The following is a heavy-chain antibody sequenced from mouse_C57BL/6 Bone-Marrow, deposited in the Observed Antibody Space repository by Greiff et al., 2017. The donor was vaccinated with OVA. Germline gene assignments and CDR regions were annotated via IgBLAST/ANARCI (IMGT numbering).Heavy chain of an antibody. CDR2: ISNGGGST. Sequence: EVNLVESGGGLVQPGGSLKLSCAASGFTFSDYYMYWVRQTPEKRLEWVAYISNGGGSTYYPDTVKGRFTISRDNAKNTLYLQMSRLKSEDTAMYYCARQDYSNRYYYAMDYWGQGTSVTVSS. CDR3: ARQDYSNRYYYAMDY. J-gene: IGHJ4*01. V-gene: IGHV5-12*01. CDR1: GFTFSDYY. D-gene: IGHD2-5*01.